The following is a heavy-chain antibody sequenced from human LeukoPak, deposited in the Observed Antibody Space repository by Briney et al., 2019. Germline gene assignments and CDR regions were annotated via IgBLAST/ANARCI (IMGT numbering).Heavy chain of an antibody. D-gene: IGHD3-9*01. J-gene: IGHJ4*02. CDR3: ASGGLVSRYLDH. Sequence: PSGTLSLTGAVSGGSISSSKWWSWVRLPPGKGLEWIGEIFHSGSTNFNPSLKSRLTMSVDESKHEFSLKLTSVTAADTAVYYCASGGLVSRYLDHWGQGTLVTVSS. CDR1: GGSISSSKW. V-gene: IGHV4-4*02. CDR2: IFHSGST.